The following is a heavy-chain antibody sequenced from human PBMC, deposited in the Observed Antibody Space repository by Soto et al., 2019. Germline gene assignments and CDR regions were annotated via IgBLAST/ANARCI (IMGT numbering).Heavy chain of an antibody. CDR1: GFTFSSYS. CDR3: ARPVYYCSSTSCPRGGYYYGMDV. CDR2: ISRSSSYI. D-gene: IGHD2-2*01. J-gene: IGHJ6*02. Sequence: GGSLRLSCAASGFTFSSYSMNWVRQAPGKGLGWVSSISRSSSYIYYADSVKGRFTSSRDNAKNSLYLQMNSLRAEDTAVYYCARPVYYCSSTSCPRGGYYYGMDVWGQGTTVTVSS. V-gene: IGHV3-21*01.